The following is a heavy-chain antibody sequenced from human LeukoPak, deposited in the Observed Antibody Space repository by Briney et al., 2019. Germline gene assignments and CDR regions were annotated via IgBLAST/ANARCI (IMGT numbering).Heavy chain of an antibody. CDR2: ISWNSGSI. J-gene: IGHJ3*02. CDR3: AKDTSGAGDDAFDI. D-gene: IGHD2-2*01. Sequence: GGSLRLSCAASGFTFDDYAMHWVRQAPGKGLEWASGISWNSGSIGYADSVKGRFTISRDNAKNSLYLQMNSLRAEDMALYYCAKDTSGAGDDAFDIWGQGTMVTVSS. V-gene: IGHV3-9*03. CDR1: GFTFDDYA.